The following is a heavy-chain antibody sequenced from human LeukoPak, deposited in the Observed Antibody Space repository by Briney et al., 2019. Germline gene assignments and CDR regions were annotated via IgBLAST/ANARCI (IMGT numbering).Heavy chain of an antibody. CDR3: ARDPSPWGSGSYYKGYYGMDV. D-gene: IGHD3-10*01. CDR1: GFTFSSYS. J-gene: IGHJ6*02. CDR2: ISSSSSTI. Sequence: PGGSLRLSCAASGFTFSSYSMNWVRQAPGKGLEWVSYISSSSSTIYYADSVKGRFTISRDNAKNSLYLQMNSLRAEDTAVYYCARDPSPWGSGSYYKGYYGMDVWGQGTTVTVSS. V-gene: IGHV3-48*04.